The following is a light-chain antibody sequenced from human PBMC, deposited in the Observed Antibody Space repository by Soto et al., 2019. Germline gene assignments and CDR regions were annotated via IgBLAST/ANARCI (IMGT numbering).Light chain of an antibody. V-gene: IGKV3-20*01. J-gene: IGKJ1*01. CDR3: QQYGGSPQT. CDR1: QSVSKY. CDR2: GAS. Sequence: EIVLTQFQGTLALSPGEGATLSCRASQSVSKYLAWYQQKPGQAPRLLIYGASSRATGIPDSFSGSGSGTDFTLTISRLEPEDFAVYYCQQYGGSPQTFGQGTKVDIK.